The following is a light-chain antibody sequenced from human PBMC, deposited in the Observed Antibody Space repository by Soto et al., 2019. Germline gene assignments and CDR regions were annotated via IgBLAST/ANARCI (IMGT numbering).Light chain of an antibody. Sequence: EIVLTQSPGAMSLSPAERATLSCRASPSISSTYLAWYQQKPGQAPRLLIYGASSRATGIPDRFSGSGSGTDFTLTISRLDPEDFAVYYCQQYGGSPHTFGQGTKLEI. CDR3: QQYGGSPHT. CDR2: GAS. J-gene: IGKJ2*01. V-gene: IGKV3-20*01. CDR1: PSISSTY.